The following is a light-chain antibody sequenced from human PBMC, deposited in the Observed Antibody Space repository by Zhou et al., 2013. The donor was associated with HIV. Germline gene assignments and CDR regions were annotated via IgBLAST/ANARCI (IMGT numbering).Light chain of an antibody. J-gene: IGKJ4*01. CDR1: QDIRNY. CDR3: QQYDSLPPT. CDR2: DAS. Sequence: DIQMTQSPSSLSASVGDRVTITCQASQDIRNYLNWYQQKSGKAPKLLMYDASSLETGVPSRFSGSGFGTRFSFTISSLQPQDIATYYCQQYDSLPPTFGGGTEGG. V-gene: IGKV1-33*01.